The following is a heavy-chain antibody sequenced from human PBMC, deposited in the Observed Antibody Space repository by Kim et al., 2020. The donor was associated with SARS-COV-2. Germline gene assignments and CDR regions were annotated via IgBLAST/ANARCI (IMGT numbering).Heavy chain of an antibody. Sequence: SVKVSCKASGGTFSSYAISWVRQAPGQGLEWMGGIIPIFGTANYAQKFQGRVTITADESTSTAYMELSSLRSEDTAVYYCARDAPLRITMVRGVNCLGYYYYGMDVWGQGTTVTVSS. D-gene: IGHD3-10*01. J-gene: IGHJ6*02. CDR2: IIPIFGTA. CDR1: GGTFSSYA. CDR3: ARDAPLRITMVRGVNCLGYYYYGMDV. V-gene: IGHV1-69*13.